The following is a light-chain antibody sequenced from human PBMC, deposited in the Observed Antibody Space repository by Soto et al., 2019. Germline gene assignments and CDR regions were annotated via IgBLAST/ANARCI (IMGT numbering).Light chain of an antibody. CDR1: QGISSY. Sequence: DIQLTKSPSFLSASVGDRVTITCRASQGISSYLAWYQQKPWKAPRLLIYAASTLQSGVPSRFSGSGSWTEFTLTISSLQPEDFATYYCQQLNSYPLTFGGGTKVEIK. CDR3: QQLNSYPLT. CDR2: AAS. V-gene: IGKV1-9*01. J-gene: IGKJ4*01.